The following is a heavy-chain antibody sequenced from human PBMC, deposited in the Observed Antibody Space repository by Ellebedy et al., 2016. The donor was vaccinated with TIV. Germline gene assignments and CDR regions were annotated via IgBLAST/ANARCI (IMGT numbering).Heavy chain of an antibody. D-gene: IGHD2-15*01. Sequence: GESLKISCVASGFIFISYGMHWVRQAPGKGPEWVAVISYDGSNKYYADSVKGRFTISRDNTKNTLYLQMNSLRAEDTAVYYCARTQFTSGGSCYSIWGQGTLVTVSS. CDR2: ISYDGSNK. J-gene: IGHJ4*02. CDR3: ARTQFTSGGSCYSI. CDR1: GFIFISYG. V-gene: IGHV3-30*03.